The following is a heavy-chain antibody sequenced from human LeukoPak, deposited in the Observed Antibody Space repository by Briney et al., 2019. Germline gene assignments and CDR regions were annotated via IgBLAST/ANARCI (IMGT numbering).Heavy chain of an antibody. Sequence: ASVKVSCKASGYTFTSYGISWVRQAPGQGLEWMGWISAYNGNTNYAQKLQGRVTMTTDTSTSTAYMELRSLRSDDTAVYYCARAGIAAAGTRIGYYYGMDVWGQGTTVTVSS. CDR3: ARAGIAAAGTRIGYYYGMDV. CDR2: ISAYNGNT. V-gene: IGHV1-18*01. CDR1: GYTFTSYG. D-gene: IGHD6-13*01. J-gene: IGHJ6*02.